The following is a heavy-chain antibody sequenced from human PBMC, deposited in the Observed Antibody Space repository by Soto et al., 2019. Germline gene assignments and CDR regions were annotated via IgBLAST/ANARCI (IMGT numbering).Heavy chain of an antibody. D-gene: IGHD1-26*01. CDR2: ISYDGSNK. CDR3: AKGVGATDWYYGMDV. J-gene: IGHJ6*02. Sequence: GGSLRLSCAASGFAFSSYGMHWVRQAPGKGLEWVAVISYDGSNKYYADSVKGRFTISRDNSKNTLYLQMNSLRAEDTAVYYCAKGVGATDWYYGMDVWGQGTTVTVSS. CDR1: GFAFSSYG. V-gene: IGHV3-30*18.